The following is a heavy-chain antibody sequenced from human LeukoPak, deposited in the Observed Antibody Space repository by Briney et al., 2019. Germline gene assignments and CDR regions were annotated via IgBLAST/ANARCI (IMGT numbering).Heavy chain of an antibody. D-gene: IGHD5-18*01. J-gene: IGHJ4*02. Sequence: GGSLRLSCAASGFIFHNYIMNWVRRAPGKGLEWISGIRGGGDDTYYADSIKGRFTISRDNSKSTVYLQMNSLTAEDTAIYYCAKDGYGRSDYWGQGTLVTVSS. V-gene: IGHV3-23*01. CDR3: AKDGYGRSDY. CDR1: GFIFHNYI. CDR2: IRGGGDDT.